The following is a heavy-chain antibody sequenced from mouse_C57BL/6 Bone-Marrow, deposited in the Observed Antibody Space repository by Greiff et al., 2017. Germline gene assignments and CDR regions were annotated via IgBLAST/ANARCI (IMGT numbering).Heavy chain of an antibody. D-gene: IGHD1-1*01. CDR2: IWSGGST. CDR1: GFSLTSYG. J-gene: IGHJ3*01. CDR3: ARNYYGSSYRFAY. Sequence: QVQLQQSGPGLVQPSQSLSITCTVSGFSLTSYGVHWVSQSPGKGLEWLGVIWSGGSTAYNAAFISRLSISKDNSKSQVFFKMNSLQADDTAIYYCARNYYGSSYRFAYWGQGTLVTVSA. V-gene: IGHV2-2*01.